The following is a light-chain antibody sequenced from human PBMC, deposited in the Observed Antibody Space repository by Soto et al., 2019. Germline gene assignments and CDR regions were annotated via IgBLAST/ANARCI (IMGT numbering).Light chain of an antibody. Sequence: DIQMTQSPSSLSASVGDRVTITCRASQSISSYLNWYQQKPGKAPKLLIYAASSLQSGVPSRFSGSGSGTDFTLPISSLQPEDFATYYCQQSYSTPFGGGTKVEIK. J-gene: IGKJ4*01. CDR2: AAS. V-gene: IGKV1-39*01. CDR3: QQSYSTP. CDR1: QSISSY.